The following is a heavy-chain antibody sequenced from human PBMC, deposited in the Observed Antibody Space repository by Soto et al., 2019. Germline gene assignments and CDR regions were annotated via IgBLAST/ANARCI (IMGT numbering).Heavy chain of an antibody. CDR1: GFTFRNYW. Sequence: PGGSLRLSCAASGFTFRNYWMSWVRQAPGMGLEWVSAISGSGGSTYYADSVKGRLTISRDNSKNTLYLQMNSLRAEDTAVYYCAKQITPSLGYYYYGMDVWGQGTTVTVSS. J-gene: IGHJ6*02. CDR3: AKQITPSLGYYYYGMDV. D-gene: IGHD2-15*01. CDR2: ISGSGGST. V-gene: IGHV3-23*01.